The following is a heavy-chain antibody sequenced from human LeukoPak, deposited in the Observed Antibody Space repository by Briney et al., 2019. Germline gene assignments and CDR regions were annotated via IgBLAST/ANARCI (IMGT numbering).Heavy chain of an antibody. CDR2: IYYSGTT. V-gene: IGHV4-59*01. J-gene: IGHJ4*02. D-gene: IGHD1-26*01. CDR3: ARSLGAAPYFDF. CDR1: GGSISTYY. Sequence: PSETLSLTCTASGGSISTYYWSWIRQPPGKGLEWIGYIYYSGTTNYNPSLKGRATISVDTSTNQFSLKVSSVTAADTAVYYCARSLGAAPYFDFWGQGTLVTVSS.